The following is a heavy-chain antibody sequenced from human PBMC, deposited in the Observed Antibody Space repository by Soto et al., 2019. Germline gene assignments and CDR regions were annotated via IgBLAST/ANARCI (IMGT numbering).Heavy chain of an antibody. CDR1: GGPFSSHT. CDR3: ARGRYGDY. Sequence: QDPLVQSGAEVKKPGSSVKVSCKAFGGPFSSHTFSWVRQAPGQGLEWMGRIIPALGTTTYAQKFQGRVTITADESVTTVYMELNSLRTEDTAVYYCARGRYGDYWGQGALVTVSS. V-gene: IGHV1-69*08. CDR2: IIPALGTT. D-gene: IGHD1-1*01. J-gene: IGHJ4*02.